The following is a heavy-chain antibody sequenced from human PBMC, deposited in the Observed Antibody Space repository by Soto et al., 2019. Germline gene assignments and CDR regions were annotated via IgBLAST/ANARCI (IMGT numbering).Heavy chain of an antibody. V-gene: IGHV3-23*01. Sequence: GGSLRLSCEASGFTLRNYAMTWVRQAPGKGLEWVSLISANDVGTYYAESVKTRFTISTDQSRNTVYLQMDSLRADDPAIYYCAKAKNDYNWDNRPPFDYWGQGTLVTVSS. CDR3: AKAKNDYNWDNRPPFDY. D-gene: IGHD1-20*01. J-gene: IGHJ4*02. CDR1: GFTLRNYA. CDR2: ISANDVGT.